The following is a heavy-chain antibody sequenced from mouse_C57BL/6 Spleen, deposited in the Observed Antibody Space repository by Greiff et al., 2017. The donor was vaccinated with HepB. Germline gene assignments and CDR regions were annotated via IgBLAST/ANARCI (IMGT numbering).Heavy chain of an antibody. D-gene: IGHD4-1*02. Sequence: VQLKQSGPELVKPGASVKISCKASGYSFTDYNMNWVKQSNGKSLEWIGVINPNYGTTSYNQKFKGKATLTVDQSSSTAYMQLNSLTSEDSAVYYCASPTGTRRYFDVWGTGTTVTVSS. CDR3: ASPTGTRRYFDV. CDR1: GYSFTDYN. CDR2: INPNYGTT. J-gene: IGHJ1*03. V-gene: IGHV1-39*01.